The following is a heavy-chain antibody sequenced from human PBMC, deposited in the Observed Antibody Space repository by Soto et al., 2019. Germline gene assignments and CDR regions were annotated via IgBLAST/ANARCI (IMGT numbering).Heavy chain of an antibody. J-gene: IGHJ3*02. CDR2: IYYSGST. V-gene: IGHV4-31*03. CDR3: ASGLRMATPRGDDAFDI. Sequence: PSETLSLTCRVSGGSISSGVYYWSSIRQHPGKGLEWIGYIYYSGSTYYNPSLKSRVTIPVDTSKNQFSLKLSSVTAADTAVYYCASGLRMATPRGDDAFDIWGQGTMVTVSS. D-gene: IGHD5-12*01. CDR1: GGSISSGVYY.